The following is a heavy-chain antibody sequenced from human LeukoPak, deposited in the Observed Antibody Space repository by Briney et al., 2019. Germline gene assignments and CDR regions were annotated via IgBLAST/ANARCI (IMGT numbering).Heavy chain of an antibody. CDR2: IKQDGSGK. Sequence: GGSLRLSCAASGFTFSSYWMSWVRQAPGKGLEWVANIKQDGSGKYYVDSVKGRFTISRDNAKNSLYLQMNSLRAEDTAVYYCARDGGGYYDKSYYFDYWGQGTLVTVSS. D-gene: IGHD3-22*01. CDR1: GFTFSSYW. CDR3: ARDGGGYYDKSYYFDY. V-gene: IGHV3-7*03. J-gene: IGHJ4*02.